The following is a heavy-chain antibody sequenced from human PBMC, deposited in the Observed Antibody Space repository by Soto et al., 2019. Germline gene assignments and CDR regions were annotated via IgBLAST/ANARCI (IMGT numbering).Heavy chain of an antibody. D-gene: IGHD3-22*01. Sequence: SETLSLTCTVSGGSISSYYWSWIRQPPGKGLEWIGYIYYSGSTNYNPSLKSRVTISVDTSKNQFSLKLSSVTAADTAVYYCAREGEYDSSGYYYMDYWGQGTLVTVSS. V-gene: IGHV4-59*01. CDR1: GGSISSYY. CDR3: AREGEYDSSGYYYMDY. J-gene: IGHJ4*02. CDR2: IYYSGST.